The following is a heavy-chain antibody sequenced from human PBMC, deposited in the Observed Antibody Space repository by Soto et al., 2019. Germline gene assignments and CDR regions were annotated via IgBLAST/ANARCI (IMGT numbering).Heavy chain of an antibody. CDR3: ARMIKYCSSTSCYTPRFDP. CDR1: GFSLSTSGMC. J-gene: IGHJ5*02. D-gene: IGHD2-2*02. Sequence: SGPTLVNPTQTLTLTCTFSGFSLSTSGMCASWIRQPPGKALEWLALIDWDDDKYYSTSLKTRLTISKDTSKNQVVLTMTNMDPVDTATYYCARMIKYCSSTSCYTPRFDPWGQGTLVTVSS. V-gene: IGHV2-70*01. CDR2: IDWDDDK.